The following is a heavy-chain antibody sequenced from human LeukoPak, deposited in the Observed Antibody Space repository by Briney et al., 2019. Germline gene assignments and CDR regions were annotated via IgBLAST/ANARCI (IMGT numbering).Heavy chain of an antibody. CDR3: AKDLVIFGVEDYAFDI. V-gene: IGHV3-23*01. CDR1: GFTFSSYA. J-gene: IGHJ3*02. CDR2: ISGSGGST. D-gene: IGHD3-3*01. Sequence: PGGSLRLSCAASGFTFSSYAMSWVRQAPGKGLEWVSAISGSGGSTYYADSVKGRFTISRDNSKNTLYLQMNSLRAEDTAVYYCAKDLVIFGVEDYAFDIWGQGTMVTVSS.